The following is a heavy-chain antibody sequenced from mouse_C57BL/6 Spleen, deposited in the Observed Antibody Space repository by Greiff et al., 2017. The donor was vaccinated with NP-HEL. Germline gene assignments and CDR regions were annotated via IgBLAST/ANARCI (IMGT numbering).Heavy chain of an antibody. CDR1: GYTFTSYW. CDR3: ARRYYGYYFDY. J-gene: IGHJ2*01. V-gene: IGHV1-55*01. Sequence: QVQLQQPGAELVKPGASVKMSCKASGYTFTSYWITWVKQRPGQGLEWIRDIYPGSGSTNYNEKFKSKATLTVETSSSPAYMQLSSLTSEDSAVYYCARRYYGYYFDYWGQGTTLTVSS. CDR2: IYPGSGST. D-gene: IGHD1-1*01.